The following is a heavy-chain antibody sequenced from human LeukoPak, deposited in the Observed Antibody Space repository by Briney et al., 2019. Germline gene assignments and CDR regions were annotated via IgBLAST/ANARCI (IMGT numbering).Heavy chain of an antibody. CDR1: GFTFSSYA. V-gene: IGHV3-9*01. D-gene: IGHD5-12*01. Sequence: PGGSLRLSCAASGFTFSSYAMSWVRQVPGKGLEWVSGISWNSETIGYADSVKGRFTISRDNAKNSLYLQMNSLRAEDTALYYCATNGGGDSGYGNFDYWGQGTLVTVSS. CDR2: ISWNSETI. CDR3: ATNGGGDSGYGNFDY. J-gene: IGHJ4*02.